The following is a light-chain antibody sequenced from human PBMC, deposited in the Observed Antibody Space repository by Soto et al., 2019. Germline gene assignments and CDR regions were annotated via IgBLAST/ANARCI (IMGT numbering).Light chain of an antibody. CDR3: CSYTTTYTLV. J-gene: IGLJ3*02. CDR1: NSDIGAYDY. Sequence: QSALTQPASVSGSPGQSITISCTGSNSDIGAYDYVSWYQQHPGKPPTLLIYEVTFRPSGVPNRFSGSKSGNTASLTISSLQFEDEADYYCCSYTTTYTLVFGGGTKLTVL. CDR2: EVT. V-gene: IGLV2-14*01.